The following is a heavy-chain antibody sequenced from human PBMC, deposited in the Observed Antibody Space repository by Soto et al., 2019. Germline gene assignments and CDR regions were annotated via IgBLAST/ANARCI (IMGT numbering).Heavy chain of an antibody. Sequence: QVQLQESGPGLVKPSQTLSLTCTVSGGSISSGGYYWSWIRQHPGKGLEWIGYIYYSGSTYYNLSLKSRVTIAVDTSKNQFSLKLSSVTAADTAVYYCAREMVRGVVPRRYDAFDIWGQGTMVTVSS. D-gene: IGHD3-10*01. V-gene: IGHV4-31*03. CDR1: GGSISSGGYY. CDR2: IYYSGST. J-gene: IGHJ3*02. CDR3: AREMVRGVVPRRYDAFDI.